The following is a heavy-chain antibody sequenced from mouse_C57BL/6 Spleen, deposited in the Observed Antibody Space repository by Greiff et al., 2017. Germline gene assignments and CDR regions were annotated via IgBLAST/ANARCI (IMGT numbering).Heavy chain of an antibody. CDR1: GYSFTGYY. D-gene: IGHD2-1*01. J-gene: IGHJ4*01. CDR2: INPSTGGT. CDR3: ARYGNSYYYAMDY. V-gene: IGHV1-42*01. Sequence: EVQLQQSGPELVKPGASVKISCKASGYSFTGYYINWVKQSPEKSLEWIGEINPSTGGTTYNQKFTAKATLTVDKSSNTAYIQLKSLTSEDSAVYYCARYGNSYYYAMDYGGQGTSVTVSS.